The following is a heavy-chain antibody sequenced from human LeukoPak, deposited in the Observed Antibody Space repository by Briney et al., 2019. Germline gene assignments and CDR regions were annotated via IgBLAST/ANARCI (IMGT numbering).Heavy chain of an antibody. CDR2: INHNGNVN. V-gene: IGHV3-7*03. D-gene: IGHD3-22*01. J-gene: IGHJ4*02. CDR1: GFTFSSYW. Sequence: GGSLRLSCAASGFTFSSYWMNWARQAPGKGLEWVASINHNGNVNYYVDSVKGRFTISRDNAKNSLYLQMSNLRAEDTAVYYCAKSSYYDASGYYREYYFDSWGQGTLVTVSS. CDR3: AKSSYYDASGYYREYYFDS.